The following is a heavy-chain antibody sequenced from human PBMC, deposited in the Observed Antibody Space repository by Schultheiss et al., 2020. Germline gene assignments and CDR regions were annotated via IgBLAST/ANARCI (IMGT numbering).Heavy chain of an antibody. CDR1: GFSLSTSGMR. Sequence: SGPTLVKPTQTLTLTCTFSGFSLSTSGMRVSWIRQPPGKALEWLARIDWDDDKYYSTSPKTRLTISKDTPKNQVVLTMTNMDPVDTATYYCARIRPRYCSGGTCYSEYYFDFWGQGTLVTGSS. D-gene: IGHD2-15*01. CDR2: IDWDDDK. J-gene: IGHJ4*02. V-gene: IGHV2-70*04. CDR3: ARIRPRYCSGGTCYSEYYFDF.